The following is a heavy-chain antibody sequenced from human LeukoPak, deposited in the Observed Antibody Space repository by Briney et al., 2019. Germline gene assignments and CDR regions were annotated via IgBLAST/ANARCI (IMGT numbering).Heavy chain of an antibody. D-gene: IGHD3-22*01. CDR3: ARGPGSSGGAYVGDY. CDR2: VDRGGRRT. V-gene: IGHV3-74*01. J-gene: IGHJ4*01. Sequence: GGSLRLSCAASGFTFSNHWMHWVRQVPGKGPVWVSRVDRGGRRTGYEDSVKGRFSISRDNAKSTLYLQMNSLRAEDTAVYYCARGPGSSGGAYVGDYWGHGTLVTVSS. CDR1: GFTFSNHW.